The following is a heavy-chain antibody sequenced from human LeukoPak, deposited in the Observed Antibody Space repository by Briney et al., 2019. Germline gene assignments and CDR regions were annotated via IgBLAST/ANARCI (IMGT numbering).Heavy chain of an antibody. Sequence: GGSLRLSCAASGFTFSRYSMNWVRQAPGKGLEWVLGISDSGGSTYYADSVKGRFTISRDNSKNTLYLQMNSLRAEDTAVYYCAKGRVVAATNRPFDYWGQGTLVTVSS. D-gene: IGHD2-15*01. CDR1: GFTFSRYS. CDR2: ISDSGGST. J-gene: IGHJ4*02. V-gene: IGHV3-23*01. CDR3: AKGRVVAATNRPFDY.